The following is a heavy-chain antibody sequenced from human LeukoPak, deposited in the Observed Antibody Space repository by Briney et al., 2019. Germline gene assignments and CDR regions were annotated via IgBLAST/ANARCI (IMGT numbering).Heavy chain of an antibody. CDR1: GFTFSSYS. CDR2: ISSSSSYI. Sequence: PGGSLRLSCAASGFTFSSYSMNWVRQAPGKGLEWVSSISSSSSYIYYADSVKGRFTISRDNAKNSLYLQMNSLRAEDTAVYYCARDATPTYDILTGYPIDYWGQGTLVTVSS. CDR3: ARDATPTYDILTGYPIDY. V-gene: IGHV3-21*01. D-gene: IGHD3-9*01. J-gene: IGHJ4*02.